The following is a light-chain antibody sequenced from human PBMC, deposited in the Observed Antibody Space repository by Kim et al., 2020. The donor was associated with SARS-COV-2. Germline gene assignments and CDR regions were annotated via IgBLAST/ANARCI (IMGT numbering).Light chain of an antibody. CDR3: GTWDTSIPASV. CDR1: NTDIGSNN. V-gene: IGLV1-47*01. CDR2: RDD. J-gene: IGLJ3*02. Sequence: GQGVTISCSGSNTDIGSNNAYSYHQLHRAAPTLLIFRDDRRSPGVPDRLSGSKTAATTSPPISGVRSEEDADYYWGTWDTSIPASVFGGGTKVTVL.